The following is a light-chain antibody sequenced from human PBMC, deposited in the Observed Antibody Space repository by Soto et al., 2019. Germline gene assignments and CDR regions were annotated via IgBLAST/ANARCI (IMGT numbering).Light chain of an antibody. J-gene: IGKJ1*01. V-gene: IGKV1-39*01. CDR1: QSISSY. CDR2: AAS. CDR3: QQSYSTPLT. Sequence: DIQITQSPSSLSASVGDIVTITCRASQSISSYLNWYQQKQGKAPKLLIYAASSLQSGVPSRLSGSGSGTDLTLTISSMQTEDFATYYCQQSYSTPLTFGHGTKVDIK.